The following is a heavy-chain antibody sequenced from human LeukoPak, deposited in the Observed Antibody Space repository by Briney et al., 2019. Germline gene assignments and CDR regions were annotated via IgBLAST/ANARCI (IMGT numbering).Heavy chain of an antibody. CDR3: ARGAARVTYYYDSSGYYNLDY. CDR1: GFTFSSYA. J-gene: IGHJ4*02. Sequence: PGGSLRLSCAASGFTFSSYAMSWVRRAPGKGLEWVAVISYDGSNKYYADSVKGRFTISRDNSKNTLYLQMNSLRAEDTAVYYCARGAARVTYYYDSSGYYNLDYWGQGTLVTVSS. D-gene: IGHD3-22*01. CDR2: ISYDGSNK. V-gene: IGHV3-30-3*01.